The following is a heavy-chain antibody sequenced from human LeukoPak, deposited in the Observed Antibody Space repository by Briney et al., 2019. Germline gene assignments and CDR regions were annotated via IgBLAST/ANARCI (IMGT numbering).Heavy chain of an antibody. CDR2: IYYSGST. Sequence: PSETLSLTCTVSGGSISSSSYYWGWIRQPPGKGLEWIGSIYYSGSTYYNPSLKSRVTISVDTSKNQFSLKLNSVTAADTAVYYCAREGHVDTAMFFDYWGPGTLVTVSS. J-gene: IGHJ4*02. CDR3: AREGHVDTAMFFDY. CDR1: GGSISSSSYY. V-gene: IGHV4-39*02. D-gene: IGHD5-18*01.